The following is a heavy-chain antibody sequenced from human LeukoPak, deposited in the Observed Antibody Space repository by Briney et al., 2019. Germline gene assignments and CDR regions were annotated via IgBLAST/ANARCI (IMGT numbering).Heavy chain of an antibody. D-gene: IGHD1-7*01. Sequence: PSETLSLTCTVSGGSISSGDYYWSWIRQPLGKGLEWIGYIYYSGSTYYNPSLKSRVTISVDTSKNQFSLKLSSVTAADTAVYYCARQLPVLYYYYGMDVWGQGTTVTVSS. J-gene: IGHJ6*02. CDR1: GGSISSGDYY. V-gene: IGHV4-30-4*01. CDR3: ARQLPVLYYYYGMDV. CDR2: IYYSGST.